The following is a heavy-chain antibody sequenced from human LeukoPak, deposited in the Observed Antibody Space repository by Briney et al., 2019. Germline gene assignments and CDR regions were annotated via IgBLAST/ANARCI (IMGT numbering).Heavy chain of an antibody. D-gene: IGHD6-6*01. Sequence: GGSLRLSCAASGFTFSSYWMSWVRHAPGKGLEWVANIKQDGSAKFYVDSVKGRFIISRDNAKNSLYLQLNSLRAEDTAIYHCARVSSYSSSSGSLCDYWGQGTRVTVSS. CDR3: ARVSSYSSSSGSLCDY. V-gene: IGHV3-7*01. CDR1: GFTFSSYW. J-gene: IGHJ4*02. CDR2: IKQDGSAK.